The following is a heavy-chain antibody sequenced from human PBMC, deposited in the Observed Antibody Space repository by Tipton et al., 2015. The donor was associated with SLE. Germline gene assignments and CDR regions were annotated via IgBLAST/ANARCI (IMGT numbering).Heavy chain of an antibody. Sequence: TLPLTCTVSGGSISSYYWSWIRQPPGKGLEWIGYIYYSGSANYNPSLKSRVTISVDTSKNQFSLKLSSVTAADTAVYYCARTYYDILTGYPQDAFDIWGQGTMVTVSS. D-gene: IGHD3-9*01. CDR3: ARTYYDILTGYPQDAFDI. CDR1: GGSISSYY. CDR2: IYYSGSA. V-gene: IGHV4-59*01. J-gene: IGHJ3*02.